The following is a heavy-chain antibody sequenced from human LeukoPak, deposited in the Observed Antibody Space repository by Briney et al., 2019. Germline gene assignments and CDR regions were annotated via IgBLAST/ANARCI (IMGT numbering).Heavy chain of an antibody. Sequence: SETLSLTCAVYGGSFSGYYWSWIRQPPGKGLEWIGEINHSGSTNYNPSLKSRVTLSVDTSQNQFSLKLSSVTAADMAVYYCARHPFYYGSGIRYFDYWGQGTLVTVSS. CDR1: GGSFSGYY. D-gene: IGHD3-10*01. CDR2: INHSGST. V-gene: IGHV4-34*01. J-gene: IGHJ4*02. CDR3: ARHPFYYGSGIRYFDY.